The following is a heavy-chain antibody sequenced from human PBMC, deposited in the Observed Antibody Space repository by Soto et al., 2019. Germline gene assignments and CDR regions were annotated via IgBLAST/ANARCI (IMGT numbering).Heavy chain of an antibody. V-gene: IGHV3-64*04. CDR1: GFTFSSYA. Sequence: GGSLRLSCSASGFTFSSYAMHWVRQAPGKGLEYVSAISSNGGSTYYADSVKGRFTISRDNSKNTLYLQMNSLRAEDTAVYYCAKPHWLFGGDNWFDPWGQGTLVTVSS. CDR2: ISSNGGST. D-gene: IGHD3-22*01. J-gene: IGHJ5*02. CDR3: AKPHWLFGGDNWFDP.